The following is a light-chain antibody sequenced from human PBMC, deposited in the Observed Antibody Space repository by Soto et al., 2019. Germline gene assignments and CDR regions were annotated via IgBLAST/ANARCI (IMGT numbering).Light chain of an antibody. Sequence: SYELTQPPSVSVAPGQTARITCGGGRVGTESVHWYQQKPGQAPVLVVYDDSNRPSGIPERFSGSKSGNTASLTVSGLQDEDEGYYYCSSYAGSNIYVFGTGTKVTAL. J-gene: IGLJ1*01. CDR2: DDS. CDR1: RVGTES. V-gene: IGLV3-21*02. CDR3: SSYAGSNIYV.